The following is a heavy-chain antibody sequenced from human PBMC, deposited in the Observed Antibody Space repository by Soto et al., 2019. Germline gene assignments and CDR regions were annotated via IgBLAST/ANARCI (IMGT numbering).Heavy chain of an antibody. D-gene: IGHD3-16*01. J-gene: IGHJ6*02. CDR1: GGSKILSIYY. CDR3: ARHNGPLYVGYYYDMDV. Sequence: ETVSRTCTGCGGSKILSIYYWGWIRQPPGKGLEWIGSIYYSGYTYYNPSLKSRVTISVDTSKNQFSLKLSSVTAADTAVYYCARHNGPLYVGYYYDMDVWGQGTTVTVSS. CDR2: IYYSGYT. V-gene: IGHV4-39*01.